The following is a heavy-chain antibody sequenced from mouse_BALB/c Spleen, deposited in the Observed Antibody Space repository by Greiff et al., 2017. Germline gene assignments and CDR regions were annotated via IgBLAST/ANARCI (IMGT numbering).Heavy chain of an antibody. J-gene: IGHJ4*01. CDR2: INPYYGST. V-gene: IGHV1-39*01. Sequence: VQLKQTGPELVKPGASVKISCKASGYSFTDYIMLWVKQSHGKSLEWIGNINPYYGSTSYNLKFKGKATLTVDKSSSTAYMQLNSLTSEDSAVYYCARTAMDYWGQGTSVTVSS. CDR3: ARTAMDY. CDR1: GYSFTDYI.